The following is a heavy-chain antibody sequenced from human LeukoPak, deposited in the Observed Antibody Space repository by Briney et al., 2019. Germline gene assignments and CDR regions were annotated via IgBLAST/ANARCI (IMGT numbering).Heavy chain of an antibody. CDR3: ANHPGGSFDY. J-gene: IGHJ4*02. D-gene: IGHD3-16*01. Sequence: GGSLRLSCGASGFTFRSSTMSWVRQAPGKGLEWVSAISRSDDNTYYADSVKGRFIIFRDSSENILYLYVSSLRAEDTAIYYCANHPGGSFDYWGQGTLVTVSS. V-gene: IGHV3-23*01. CDR1: GFTFRSST. CDR2: ISRSDDNT.